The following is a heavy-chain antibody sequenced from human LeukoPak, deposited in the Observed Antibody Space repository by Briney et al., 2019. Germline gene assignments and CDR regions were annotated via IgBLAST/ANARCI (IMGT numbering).Heavy chain of an antibody. Sequence: SETLSLTCTVSGGSISTTSYFWGWIRQPPGKGLEWIGSIYYSGSTYCNPSLKSRVTISVDTSKNQFSLKLSSVIAADTAVYLCVREGEWALPFDYWGQGTLVTVSS. D-gene: IGHD3-16*01. J-gene: IGHJ4*02. V-gene: IGHV4-39*01. CDR2: IYYSGST. CDR1: GGSISTTSYF. CDR3: VREGEWALPFDY.